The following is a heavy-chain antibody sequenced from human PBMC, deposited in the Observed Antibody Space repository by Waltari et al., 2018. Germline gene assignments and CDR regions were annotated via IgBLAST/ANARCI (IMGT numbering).Heavy chain of an antibody. D-gene: IGHD3-3*01. J-gene: IGHJ4*02. Sequence: VQLLESGVALVQTGKSLRLSCAASGFTSRSHGMDRVGQVPGKGLEVVAVIWYDGSTKYYSDSVKGRFSISRDNDKNMLYLEMKSLSVEDTAVYYCVKECDFWSSPKYYFDSWGPGTPVTVSS. V-gene: IGHV3-33*06. CDR3: VKECDFWSSPKYYFDS. CDR1: GFTSRSHG. CDR2: IWYDGSTK.